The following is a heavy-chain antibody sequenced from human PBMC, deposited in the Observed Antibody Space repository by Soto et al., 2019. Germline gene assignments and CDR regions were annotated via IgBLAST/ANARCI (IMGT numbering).Heavy chain of an antibody. CDR1: GFTFSSYW. CDR3: ARDPNYYGSGSYYDS. V-gene: IGHV3-74*01. Sequence: GGSLRLSCAASGFTFSSYWMHWVRQAPGKGLVWVSRINSDGSSTRYAESGKGRFTISRDNAKNTMYLQMNSLRAEDTSVYYWARDPNYYGSGSYYDSWGQGTLVTVSS. J-gene: IGHJ4*02. D-gene: IGHD3-10*01. CDR2: INSDGSST.